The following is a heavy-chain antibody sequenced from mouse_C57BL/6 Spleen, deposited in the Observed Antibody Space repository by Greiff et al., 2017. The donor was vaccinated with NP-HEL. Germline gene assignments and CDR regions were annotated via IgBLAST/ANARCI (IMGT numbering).Heavy chain of an antibody. CDR1: GYTFTSYW. CDR3: ASGIQRAMDY. CDR2: IDPSDSYT. J-gene: IGHJ4*01. Sequence: QVQLQQPGAELVRPGTSVKLSCKASGYTFTSYWMHWVKQRPGQGLEWIGVIDPSDSYTNYNQKFKGKATLTVDTSSSTAYMQLSSLTSEDSAVYYCASGIQRAMDYWGQGTSVTVSS. V-gene: IGHV1-59*01. D-gene: IGHD4-1*01.